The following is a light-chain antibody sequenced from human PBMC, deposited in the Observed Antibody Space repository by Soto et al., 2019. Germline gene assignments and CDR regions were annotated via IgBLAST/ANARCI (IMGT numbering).Light chain of an antibody. V-gene: IGLV2-11*01. Sequence: QSALTQPRSVSGSPEQSVTISCTGTSSDVGGYNYISWYQQQQGKAPKIMIYDVCNRPSGVPDRFYGSKSGNTASLTISGLQAEDEADYYCSSYAGSXRYVVGPGTKVXV. CDR3: SSYAGSXRYV. CDR2: DVC. CDR1: SSDVGGYNY. J-gene: IGLJ1*01.